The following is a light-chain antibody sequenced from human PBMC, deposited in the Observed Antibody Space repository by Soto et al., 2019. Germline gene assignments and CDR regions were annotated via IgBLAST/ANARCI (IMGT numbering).Light chain of an antibody. J-gene: IGKJ2*01. CDR2: DSP. Sequence: EVVLTQSPGTLSLSPGERATLSCRASQSVSNNYFAWYQQKPGQAPRLLIFDSPDRATGIPDRFSGSGSGTDFTLTISRLEPEDFAVYYCQQYGSSPPYTFGQGTKLEIK. CDR3: QQYGSSPPYT. V-gene: IGKV3-20*01. CDR1: QSVSNNY.